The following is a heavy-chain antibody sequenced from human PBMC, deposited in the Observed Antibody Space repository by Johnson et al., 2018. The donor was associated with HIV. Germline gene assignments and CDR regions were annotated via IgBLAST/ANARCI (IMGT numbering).Heavy chain of an antibody. CDR2: MWYDGSNK. CDR1: GFTFSSYG. J-gene: IGHJ3*02. D-gene: IGHD6-13*01. V-gene: IGHV3-33*08. CDR3: ARDGAQQLARDAFDI. Sequence: QVQLVESGGGVVQPGRSLRLSCAASGFTFSSYGMHWVRQAPGKGLEWVAVMWYDGSNKYYADSVKGRFTISRDNSKNTLYLQMNSLRAEDTAVYYCARDGAQQLARDAFDIWGQGTMVTVSS.